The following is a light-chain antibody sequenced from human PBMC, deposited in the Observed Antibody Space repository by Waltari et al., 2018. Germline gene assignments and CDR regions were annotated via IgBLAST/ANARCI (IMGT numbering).Light chain of an antibody. CDR3: QQANSFLPPT. V-gene: IGKV1-12*01. CDR2: AAS. CDR1: QGISNW. J-gene: IGKJ4*01. Sequence: DIQMTQSPSSVSASIGDRVTITCRASQGISNWLAWYQQKPGKAPELLIHAASNLQSGVPSRFSGNGSGTDFSLTISSLQPEDFATYYCQQANSFLPPTFGGGTKVEIK.